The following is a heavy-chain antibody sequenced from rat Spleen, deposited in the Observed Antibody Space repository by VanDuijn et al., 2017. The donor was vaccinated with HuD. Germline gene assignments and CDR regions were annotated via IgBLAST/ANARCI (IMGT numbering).Heavy chain of an antibody. CDR1: GFTFSDYY. J-gene: IGHJ2*01. D-gene: IGHD5-1*01. V-gene: IGHV5-22*01. CDR3: TRERNWAFDH. CDR2: ISYEGSRT. Sequence: EVQLVESDGGLVQPGRSLKLSCAASGFTFSDYYMAWVRQAPKKGLVWVASISYEGSRTYYGDSVKGRFTISRDNAKSTLYLQMNSLRSEDTATYYCTRERNWAFDHWGQGVVVTVSS.